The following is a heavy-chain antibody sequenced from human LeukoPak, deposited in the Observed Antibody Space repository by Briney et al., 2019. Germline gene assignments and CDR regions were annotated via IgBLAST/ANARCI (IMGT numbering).Heavy chain of an antibody. CDR3: ARAVLNLDY. J-gene: IGHJ4*02. CDR2: INNGGTT. CDR1: GDSVSSADSY. V-gene: IGHV4-61*08. Sequence: PSETLSLTCTVSGDSVSSADSYWSWIRQSPGKGLEWIGYINNGGTTNYNPSLKSRVTISVDTSRNQFSLRLTSVTAADTALYYCARAVLNLDYWGQGTLVTVSS. D-gene: IGHD2-8*01.